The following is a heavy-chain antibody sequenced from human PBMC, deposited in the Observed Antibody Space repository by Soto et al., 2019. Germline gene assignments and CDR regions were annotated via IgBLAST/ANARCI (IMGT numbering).Heavy chain of an antibody. J-gene: IGHJ6*03. V-gene: IGHV1-18*01. CDR1: GYTFTSYG. CDR3: ARCPSRLQWLVPSSYYMDV. Sequence: ASVKVSCKASGYTFTSYGISWVRQAPGQGLEWMGWISAYNGNTNYAQKLQGRVTMTTDTSTSTAYMELRSLRSDDTAVYYCARCPSRLQWLVPSSYYMDVWGKGTTVTVSS. CDR2: ISAYNGNT. D-gene: IGHD6-19*01.